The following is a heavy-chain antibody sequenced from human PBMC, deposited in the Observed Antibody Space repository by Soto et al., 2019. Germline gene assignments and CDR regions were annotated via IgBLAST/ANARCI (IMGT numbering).Heavy chain of an antibody. D-gene: IGHD1-7*01. CDR1: GFSLSTTGLG. Sequence: SGPTLVNPTQTLTLTCSFSGFSLSTTGLGVGWIRQPPGKALEWLALIYWNDDKRYSPSLKSRLTITKDTSKNQVVLTMTNMDPVDTATYHCAHRPGTGTTRNWFDPWGQGTLVTSPQ. V-gene: IGHV2-5*01. J-gene: IGHJ5*02. CDR3: AHRPGTGTTRNWFDP. CDR2: IYWNDDK.